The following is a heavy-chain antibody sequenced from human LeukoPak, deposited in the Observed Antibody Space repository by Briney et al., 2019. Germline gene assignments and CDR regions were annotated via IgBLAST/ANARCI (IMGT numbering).Heavy chain of an antibody. D-gene: IGHD3-3*01. Sequence: SETLSLTCTVSGGSISSGSYYWSWIRQPAGKGLEWIGRINTRGSTHYNPSLKSRVTISVDTSKNQFSLKLSSVTAADTAVYYCARVLADGFDIWGQGTMVTVSS. CDR3: ARVLADGFDI. J-gene: IGHJ3*02. CDR2: INTRGST. V-gene: IGHV4-61*02. CDR1: GGSISSGSYY.